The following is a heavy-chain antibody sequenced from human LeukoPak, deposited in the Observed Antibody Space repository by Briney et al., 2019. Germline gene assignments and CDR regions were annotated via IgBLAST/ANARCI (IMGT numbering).Heavy chain of an antibody. V-gene: IGHV4-59*01. CDR1: GGSISSYY. CDR3: ARSANTRASLDY. Sequence: PSETLSLTCTVSGGSISSYYWSWIRQPPGKGLEWIGYIYSSGSTNYSPSLKSRVTISVDTSKNHFSLKLNSVTAAGTAVYFCARSANTRASLDYWGQGTLVTVSS. CDR2: IYSSGST. J-gene: IGHJ4*02.